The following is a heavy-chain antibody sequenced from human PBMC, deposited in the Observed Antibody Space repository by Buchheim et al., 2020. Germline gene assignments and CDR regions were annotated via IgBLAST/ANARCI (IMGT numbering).Heavy chain of an antibody. CDR1: GFTLSSYW. D-gene: IGHD3-10*02. V-gene: IGHV3-74*01. Sequence: EVQLVESGGGLVQPGGSLRLSCAASGFTLSSYWMHWVRQVPGKGLVWVSRINEDGSTTDYADSVKGRFTISRDNAKNTLYLEMNSLRAEDTAAYYCVKDMFGNLDYWGQGTL. J-gene: IGHJ4*02. CDR3: VKDMFGNLDY. CDR2: INEDGSTT.